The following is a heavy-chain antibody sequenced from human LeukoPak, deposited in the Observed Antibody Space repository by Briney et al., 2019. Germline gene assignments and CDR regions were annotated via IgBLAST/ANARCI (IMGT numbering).Heavy chain of an antibody. J-gene: IGHJ4*01. V-gene: IGHV4-39*07. CDR2: INHSGST. Sequence: SDTLSLTCTVSGGSISSSTYYWSWIRQPPGKGLEWIGEINHSGSTNYNPSLKSRVTISVDTSKNQFSLKLSSVTAADTAVYYCARPRVRGVIIRGFDYWGQGTLVTVSS. CDR1: GGSISSSTYY. D-gene: IGHD3-10*01. CDR3: ARPRVRGVIIRGFDY.